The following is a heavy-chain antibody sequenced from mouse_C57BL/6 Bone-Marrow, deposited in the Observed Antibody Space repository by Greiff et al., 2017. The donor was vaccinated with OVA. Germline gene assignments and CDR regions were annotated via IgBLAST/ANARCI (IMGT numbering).Heavy chain of an antibody. CDR3: ARATMVTRYFDV. CDR2: IDPSDSYT. Sequence: VQLQQPGAELVMPGASVKLSCKASGYTFTSYWMHWVKQRPGQGLEWIGEIDPSDSYTNYNQKFKGKSTLTVDKSSSTAYMQLSSLTSEDSAVYYWARATMVTRYFDVWGTGTTVTVSS. V-gene: IGHV1-69*01. D-gene: IGHD2-2*01. J-gene: IGHJ1*03. CDR1: GYTFTSYW.